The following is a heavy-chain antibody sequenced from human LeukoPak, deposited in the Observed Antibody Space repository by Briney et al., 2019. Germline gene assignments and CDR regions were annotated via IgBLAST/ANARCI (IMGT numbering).Heavy chain of an antibody. J-gene: IGHJ4*02. Sequence: VASVKVSCKASGYTFTGYYMHWVRQAPGQGLEWMGWINPNSGGTNYAQKFQGRVTMTRYTSISTAYMELSRLRSDDTAVYYCARSGAGFWSNGPPRDYWGQGTLVTVSS. D-gene: IGHD1/OR15-1a*01. V-gene: IGHV1-2*02. CDR1: GYTFTGYY. CDR2: INPNSGGT. CDR3: ARSGAGFWSNGPPRDY.